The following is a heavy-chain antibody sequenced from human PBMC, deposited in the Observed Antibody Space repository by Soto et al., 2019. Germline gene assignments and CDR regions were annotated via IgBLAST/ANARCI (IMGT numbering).Heavy chain of an antibody. CDR2: INPNSGDT. J-gene: IGHJ4*02. V-gene: IGHV1-2*04. D-gene: IGHD6-19*01. CDR1: GYIFTGYY. CDR3: ATSRISIAVAGETEYYFDY. Sequence: QVQLLQSGAELKKPGASVKVSCKASGYIFTGYYMHWVRQAPGQGLEWMGWINPNSGDTNYTQKFQGWVTMTRHTSISTAYMEWSRLRSDDTAVYYCATSRISIAVAGETEYYFDYWGQGTLVTVSS.